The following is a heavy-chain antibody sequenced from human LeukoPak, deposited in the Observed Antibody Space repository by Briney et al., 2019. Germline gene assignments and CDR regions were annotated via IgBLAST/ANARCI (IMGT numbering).Heavy chain of an antibody. V-gene: IGHV3-48*01. CDR1: GFTFSSYS. Sequence: GGSLRLSCAASGFTFSSYSMNWVRQAPGKGLEWVSYISSSSSTIYYADSVKGRFTISRDNAKNSLYLQMNSLRAEDTAVYYCAREDEDTLGINYYYGMDVWGQGTTVTVSS. D-gene: IGHD1-14*01. J-gene: IGHJ6*02. CDR3: AREDEDTLGINYYYGMDV. CDR2: ISSSSSTI.